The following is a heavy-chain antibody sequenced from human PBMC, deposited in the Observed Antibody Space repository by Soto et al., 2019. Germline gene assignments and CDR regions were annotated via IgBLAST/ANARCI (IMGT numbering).Heavy chain of an antibody. Sequence: QVHLVQSGAEVRKPGASVKVSCKASGYTFTSYDINWVRQATGQGLEWMGWMNPNSGNTAYAQKYKGRVTMTRNTSISTAHMELSSLRSEDTAVYYCARERTRGFDPWGQGTLVTVSS. J-gene: IGHJ5*02. CDR1: GYTFTSYD. V-gene: IGHV1-8*01. CDR3: ARERTRGFDP. CDR2: MNPNSGNT.